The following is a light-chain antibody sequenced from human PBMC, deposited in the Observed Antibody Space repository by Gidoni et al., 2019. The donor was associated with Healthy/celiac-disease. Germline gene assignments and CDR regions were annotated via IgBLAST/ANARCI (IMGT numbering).Light chain of an antibody. Sequence: GERATLSCRASQSVSSSYLAWYQQKPGQAPRLLIYGASSRATGIPDRFSGSGSGTDFTLTISRLEPEDFAVYYCQASETFGQGTKVEIK. CDR2: GAS. CDR3: QASET. CDR1: QSVSSSY. V-gene: IGKV3-20*01. J-gene: IGKJ1*01.